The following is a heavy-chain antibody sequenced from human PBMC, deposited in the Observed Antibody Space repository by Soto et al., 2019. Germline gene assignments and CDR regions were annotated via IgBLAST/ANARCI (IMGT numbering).Heavy chain of an antibody. V-gene: IGHV3-15*01. J-gene: IGHJ6*02. CDR1: GFTFTNAW. D-gene: IGHD1-20*01. Sequence: EVQLVESGGGLVKPGGSLRLSCAASGFTFTNAWMSWVRQAPGKGLEWVGRSRSNTDGGTTDYAAPVKGRFTISRDDSKNTVYLQMNSLKTEDTAVYYCTADPSYITTYTGGMDVWGQGTTVTVSS. CDR3: TADPSYITTYTGGMDV. CDR2: SRSNTDGGTT.